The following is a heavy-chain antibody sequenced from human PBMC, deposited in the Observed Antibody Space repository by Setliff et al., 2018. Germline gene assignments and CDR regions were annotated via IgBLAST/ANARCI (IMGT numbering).Heavy chain of an antibody. CDR2: PSNNGDST. CDR1: GFTFSNYV. CDR3: ARDRIRGPESY. D-gene: IGHD3-10*01. J-gene: IGHJ4*02. Sequence: GGSLRLSCAASGFTFSNYVMSWVRQTPGGGLEWLSSPSNNGDSTYYADYVRGRFTISRDNSRNTVYLQMNSLRADDTAIYYCARDRIRGPESYWGQGSLVTVS. V-gene: IGHV3-23*01.